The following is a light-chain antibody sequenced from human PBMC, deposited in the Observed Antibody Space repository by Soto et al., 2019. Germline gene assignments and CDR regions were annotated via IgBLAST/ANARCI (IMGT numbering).Light chain of an antibody. CDR2: KAS. J-gene: IGKJ2*01. Sequence: DIQMTQSPSTLSASVGDRVTITCRASQSISSWLAWYQQKPGKAPKLLIYKASILESGVPSRFSGSGFGTEFTLSISSLQPDDFATYYCQQYSSYYTFGQGTKLEIK. CDR3: QQYSSYYT. V-gene: IGKV1-5*03. CDR1: QSISSW.